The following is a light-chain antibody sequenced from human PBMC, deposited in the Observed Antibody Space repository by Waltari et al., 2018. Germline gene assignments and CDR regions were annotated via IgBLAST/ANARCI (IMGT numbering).Light chain of an antibody. Sequence: SYVLTQPPSVSVAPGMTARITCGGNNIAIKSLHWYRQSPGQAPVLVIFYDKDRPARIPERFSGSNSGTTGTLTISRVEAGDEADYYCQVWDSSTSHVVFGAGTKLTVL. J-gene: IGLJ2*01. CDR3: QVWDSSTSHVV. CDR2: YDK. V-gene: IGLV3-21*01. CDR1: NIAIKS.